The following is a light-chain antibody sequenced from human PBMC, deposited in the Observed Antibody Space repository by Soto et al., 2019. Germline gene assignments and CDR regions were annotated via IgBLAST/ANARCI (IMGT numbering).Light chain of an antibody. J-gene: IGLJ1*01. V-gene: IGLV2-14*01. CDR3: YSYTSSSTLYF. CDR2: DVS. Sequence: QSVLSQPASVSGSPGQSITISCTGTSSDVGGYNFVSWYQQHPGKSPQVMIYDVSNRPSGVSIRFSGSKSGNTASLTISGLQAEDEAYYYCYSYTSSSTLYFFGTGTKLTVL. CDR1: SSDVGGYNF.